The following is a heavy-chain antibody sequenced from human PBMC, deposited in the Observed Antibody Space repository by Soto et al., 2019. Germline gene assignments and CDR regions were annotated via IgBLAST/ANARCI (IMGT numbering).Heavy chain of an antibody. CDR3: ARSPRSSPYFDY. V-gene: IGHV5-51*01. D-gene: IGHD6-13*01. CDR2: IYPGDSET. CDR1: GYTFSNFW. Sequence: EFLSLSCRCSGYTFSNFWIAWVRQLPGKGLESMGIIYPGDSETRYSPSFHGKVTISADRSIGTAYLQWSSLEASDSAFYFCARSPRSSPYFDYWGEGTLVTVSS. J-gene: IGHJ4*02.